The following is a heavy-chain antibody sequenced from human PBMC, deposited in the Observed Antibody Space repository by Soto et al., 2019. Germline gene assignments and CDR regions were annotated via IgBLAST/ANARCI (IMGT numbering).Heavy chain of an antibody. CDR1: GDSISSDGYH. CDR3: ARAPVGMDSINFFDH. J-gene: IGHJ4*02. V-gene: IGHV4-30-4*01. Sequence: SETLSLTCSVSGDSISSDGYHWSWIRQSPGKGLEWIGYIYNGGRTFYRPSLESRINMSLDATKNSYSLRLTSVTAADTAVYYCARAPVGMDSINFFDHWGQGILVTVSS. D-gene: IGHD2-8*01. CDR2: IYNGGRT.